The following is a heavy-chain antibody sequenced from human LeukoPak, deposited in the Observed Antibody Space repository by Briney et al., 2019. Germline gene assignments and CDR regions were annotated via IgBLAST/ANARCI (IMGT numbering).Heavy chain of an antibody. V-gene: IGHV3-21*01. J-gene: IGHJ4*02. CDR2: ISSSGSYI. CDR3: ARDYGSFAY. Sequence: PGGSLRLSCAASGFNFSSYSMNWVRQAPGKGLEWVLSISSSGSYIYSADSVKGRFTISRDNAKNSLYLQMNSLRAEDTAVYYCARDYGSFAYWGQGTLVTVSS. D-gene: IGHD4-17*01. CDR1: GFNFSSYS.